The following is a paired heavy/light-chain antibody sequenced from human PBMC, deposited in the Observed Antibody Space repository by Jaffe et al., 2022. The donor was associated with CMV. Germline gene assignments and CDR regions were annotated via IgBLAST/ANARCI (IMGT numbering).Heavy chain of an antibody. CDR2: ISSSGSTI. V-gene: IGHV3-11*01. CDR1: GFTFSDYY. J-gene: IGHJ6*02. CDR3: ARDLAIAAAGWYYYYGMDV. Sequence: QVQLVESGGGLVKPGGSLRLSCAASGFTFSDYYMSWIRQAPGKGLEWVSYISSSGSTIYYADSVKGRFTISRDNAKNSLYLQMNSLRAEDTAVYYCARDLAIAAAGWYYYYGMDVWGQGTTVTVSS. D-gene: IGHD6-13*01.
Light chain of an antibody. CDR3: AAWDDSLNGQV. CDR1: SSNIGSNT. J-gene: IGLJ2*01. V-gene: IGLV1-44*01. CDR2: SNN. Sequence: QSVLTQPPSASGTPGQRVTISCSGSSSNIGSNTVNWYQQLPGTAPKLLIYSNNQRPSGVPDRFSGSKSGTSASLAISGLQSEDEADYYCAAWDDSLNGQVFGGGTKLTVL.